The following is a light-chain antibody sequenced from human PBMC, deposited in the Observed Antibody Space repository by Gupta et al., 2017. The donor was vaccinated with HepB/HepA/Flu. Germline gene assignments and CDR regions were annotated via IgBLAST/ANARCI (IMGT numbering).Light chain of an antibody. Sequence: SYVLTQPPSVSVASGKTARITCGGNNVGGKSVHWYQQKPGQAPVLVVYDDSDRPSGIPERLSGSNSGSTATLTISGVEAGDEADYYCQVWDGSGVHGVFGGGTKLTVV. CDR1: NVGGKS. CDR3: QVWDGSGVHGV. V-gene: IGLV3-21*03. J-gene: IGLJ3*02. CDR2: DDS.